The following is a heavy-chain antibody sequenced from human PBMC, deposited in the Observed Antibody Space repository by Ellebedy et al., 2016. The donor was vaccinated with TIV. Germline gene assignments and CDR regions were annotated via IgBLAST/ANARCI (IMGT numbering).Heavy chain of an antibody. Sequence: ASVKVSXXASGHTFTTYDIHWVRQAPGQGPEWMGWINPGSGNTDYAQNFQGRVTMTINTSISTAYMELSGLRSENTALYYCATTWSGFWGYYYGMDVWGQGTTVSVSS. CDR3: ATTWSGFWGYYYGMDV. CDR1: GHTFTTYD. CDR2: INPGSGNT. D-gene: IGHD7-27*01. V-gene: IGHV1-8*01. J-gene: IGHJ6*02.